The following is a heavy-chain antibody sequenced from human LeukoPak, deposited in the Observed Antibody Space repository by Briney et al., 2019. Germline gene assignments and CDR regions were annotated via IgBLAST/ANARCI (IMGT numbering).Heavy chain of an antibody. J-gene: IGHJ4*02. CDR1: GFTFSNYI. D-gene: IGHD5-18*01. CDR3: AHRDTTMVTVDY. CDR2: ISSNGGST. V-gene: IGHV3-64*01. Sequence: GGSLRLSCAASGFTFSNYIVHWVRQAPGKGLEYVSSISSNGGSTYYANSVKGRFTISRDDSKNTLYLQMNSLTTEDTAVYFCAHRDTTMVTVDYWGQGTLVTVSS.